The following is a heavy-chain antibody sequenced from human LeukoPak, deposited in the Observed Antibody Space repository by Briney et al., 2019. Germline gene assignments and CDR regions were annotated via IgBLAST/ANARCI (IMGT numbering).Heavy chain of an antibody. Sequence: GGSLRLSCAASGFTFSSYGIHWVRQAPGKGLEWVAVIWYDGSNKYYADSVKGRFTISRDNSKNTLYLQMNSLRAEDTAVYYCARGPGYSSSWLIDYWGQGTLVTVSS. CDR2: IWYDGSNK. J-gene: IGHJ4*02. CDR1: GFTFSSYG. CDR3: ARGPGYSSSWLIDY. V-gene: IGHV3-33*01. D-gene: IGHD6-13*01.